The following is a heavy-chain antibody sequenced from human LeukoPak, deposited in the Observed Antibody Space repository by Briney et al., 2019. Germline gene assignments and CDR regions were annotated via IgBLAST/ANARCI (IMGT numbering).Heavy chain of an antibody. J-gene: IGHJ6*03. CDR2: IRSKANSYAT. Sequence: GGSLRLSCAASGFTFSGSAMHWVRQASGKGLEWVGRIRSKANSYATAYAASVKGRFTISRDDSKNTAYLQMNSLKTEDTAVYYCTWEIAVVPAASYSMRYYMDVWGKGTTVTVSS. CDR1: GFTFSGSA. V-gene: IGHV3-73*01. D-gene: IGHD2-2*01. CDR3: TWEIAVVPAASYSMRYYMDV.